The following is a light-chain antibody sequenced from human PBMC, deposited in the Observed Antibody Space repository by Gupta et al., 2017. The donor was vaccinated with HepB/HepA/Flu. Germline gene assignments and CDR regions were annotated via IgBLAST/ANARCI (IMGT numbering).Light chain of an antibody. CDR1: QRVATY. J-gene: IGKJ2*03. CDR3: QHSYSAYS. V-gene: IGKV1-39*01. Sequence: DIQKTQSPSSLSASVGDSVTIPCRASQRVATYLNWYQHKRGQAPKLLVHTSSILQSGVPSRFSGNGYKTEFTLTITSLQPEDSATYYCQHSYSAYSFGQGTKLEIK. CDR2: TSS.